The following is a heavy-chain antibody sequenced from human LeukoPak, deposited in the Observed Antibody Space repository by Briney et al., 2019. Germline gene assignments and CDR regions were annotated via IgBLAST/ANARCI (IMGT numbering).Heavy chain of an antibody. CDR3: ARIYSNYDINWFDP. J-gene: IGHJ5*02. D-gene: IGHD4-11*01. V-gene: IGHV1-18*01. CDR1: GYTFTSYG. CDR2: ISAYNGNT. Sequence: ASVKVSCKASGYTFTSYGISWVRQAPGQGLEWMGWISAYNGNTIYAQKFQGRVTMTTETSTSTAYMELSSLRSEDTAVYYCARIYSNYDINWFDPWGQGTLVTVSS.